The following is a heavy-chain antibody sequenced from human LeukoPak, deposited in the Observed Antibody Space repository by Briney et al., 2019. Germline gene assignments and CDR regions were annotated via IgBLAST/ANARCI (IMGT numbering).Heavy chain of an antibody. CDR2: ISSSSSYI. CDR1: GFTFRSYA. V-gene: IGHV3-21*01. CDR3: ARLQRNFPFDY. Sequence: PGGSLRLSCAASGFTFRSYAMNWVRQAPGKGLEWVSSISSSSSYIYYADSVKGRFTISRDNAKNSLYLQMNSLRAEDTAVYYCARLQRNFPFDYWGQGTLVTVSS. J-gene: IGHJ4*02. D-gene: IGHD1-1*01.